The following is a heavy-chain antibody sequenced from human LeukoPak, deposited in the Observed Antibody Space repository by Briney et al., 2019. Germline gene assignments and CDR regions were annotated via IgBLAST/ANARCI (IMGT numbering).Heavy chain of an antibody. CDR3: ATRTILAVAGTFLD. CDR1: GYTLTELS. J-gene: IGHJ4*02. Sequence: VASVKVSCKVSGYTLTELSMHWVRQAPGKGLEWMGGFDPEDGETIYAQKFQGRVTMTEDTSTDTAYMELSSLRSEDTAVYYCATRTILAVAGTFLDWGQGTLVTVSS. V-gene: IGHV1-24*01. D-gene: IGHD6-19*01. CDR2: FDPEDGET.